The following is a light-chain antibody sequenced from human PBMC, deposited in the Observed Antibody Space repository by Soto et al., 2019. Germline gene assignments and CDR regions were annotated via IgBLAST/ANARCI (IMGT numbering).Light chain of an antibody. CDR2: EVI. J-gene: IGLJ2*01. Sequence: QSVLTQSASVSGSPGQSITIPCTGTSSDVGGYDYVSWYQQHPGKVPKLIIYEVIKRPSGVSHRFSGSKSGNTASLTISGLQTEDEAHYYCSSYTTSSALVFGGGTKVTV. V-gene: IGLV2-14*01. CDR1: SSDVGGYDY. CDR3: SSYTTSSALV.